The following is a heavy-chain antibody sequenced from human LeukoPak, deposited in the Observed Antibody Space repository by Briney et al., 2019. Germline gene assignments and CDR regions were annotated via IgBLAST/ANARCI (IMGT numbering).Heavy chain of an antibody. CDR3: ARGKESHGHYFHY. CDR2: IFPLFETT. J-gene: IGHJ4*02. Sequence: SVKVSCKASGGTFNNYAINWVRQAPGQGLEWMGGIFPLFETTNYTQRFRGRVTITADESTSTAYMELNSLRTEDTAVYYCARGKESHGHYFHYWGQGTLVTVSS. V-gene: IGHV1-69*13. CDR1: GGTFNNYA.